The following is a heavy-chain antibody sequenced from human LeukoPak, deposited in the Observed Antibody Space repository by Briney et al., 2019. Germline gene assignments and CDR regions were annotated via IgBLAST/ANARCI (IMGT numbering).Heavy chain of an antibody. CDR2: INHSGST. D-gene: IGHD6-13*01. J-gene: IGHJ4*02. CDR1: GGSISSYY. V-gene: IGHV4-34*01. CDR3: VSRGWRSARSWSFDY. Sequence: PSETLSLTCTVSGGSISSYYWSWIRQPPGKGLEWIGEINHSGSTNYNPSLKSRVTISVDTSKNQFSLKLSSVTAAGTAVYYCVSRGWRSARSWSFDYWGQGTLVTVSS.